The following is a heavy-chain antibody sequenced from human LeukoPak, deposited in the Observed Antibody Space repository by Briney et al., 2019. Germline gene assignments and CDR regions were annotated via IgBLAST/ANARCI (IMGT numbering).Heavy chain of an antibody. CDR3: ARDTYYYDSSGPDY. Sequence: PGGSLRLSCAASGFTFSSYSMNWVRQAPGKGLEWVSYISSSSSTIYYADSVKGRFTISRDNAKNSLYLQMNSLRAEDTAVYYCARDTYYYDSSGPDYWGQGTLVTVSS. J-gene: IGHJ4*02. CDR1: GFTFSSYS. V-gene: IGHV3-48*01. CDR2: ISSSSSTI. D-gene: IGHD3-22*01.